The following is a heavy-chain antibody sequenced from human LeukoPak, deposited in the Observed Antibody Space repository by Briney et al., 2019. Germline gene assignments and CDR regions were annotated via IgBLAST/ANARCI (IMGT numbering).Heavy chain of an antibody. CDR1: GYTFTGYY. V-gene: IGHV1-2*06. Sequence: PGASVKVSCKTSGYTFTGYYVQWVRQAPGQGLEWMGRITPNSGDAIYAQKFQGRATMTRDTSISAAYMELSSLTSDDTAIYYCARDLVGGIWSAGFWGQGTLVTVSS. CDR3: ARDLVGGIWSAGF. J-gene: IGHJ4*02. D-gene: IGHD3-3*01. CDR2: ITPNSGDA.